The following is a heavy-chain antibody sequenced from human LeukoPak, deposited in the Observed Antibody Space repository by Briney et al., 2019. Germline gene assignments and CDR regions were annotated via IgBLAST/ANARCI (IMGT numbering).Heavy chain of an antibody. CDR1: GFTFGGYG. CDR2: IEYDGSRA. CDR3: TRYNNDHFDF. J-gene: IGHJ4*02. Sequence: GGSLRLSCAGSGFTFGGYGMHWFRQTPGKGLEWVAVIEYDGSRAFYADAVKGRVTISRDNSKNTVSVEMDDVRGEDAGVYYCTRYNNDHFDFWGQGTVVTVSS. V-gene: IGHV3-33*01. D-gene: IGHD1-14*01.